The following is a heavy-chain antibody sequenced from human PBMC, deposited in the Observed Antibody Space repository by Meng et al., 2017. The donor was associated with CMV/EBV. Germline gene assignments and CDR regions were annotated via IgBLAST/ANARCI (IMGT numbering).Heavy chain of an antibody. Sequence: ELQLLVTGVGPVKHHGSLRPSCVASGFTFSSYIMNWECQVRGTGMEWVVSNGSSSSYIYNADSLKGGFTNSRDKAKHSLNLQMNSLSAADMSVYYCASGRSWGQGTLVTVSS. CDR1: GFTFSSYI. J-gene: IGHJ5*02. V-gene: IGHV3-21*01. CDR3: ASGRS. CDR2: NGSSSSYI.